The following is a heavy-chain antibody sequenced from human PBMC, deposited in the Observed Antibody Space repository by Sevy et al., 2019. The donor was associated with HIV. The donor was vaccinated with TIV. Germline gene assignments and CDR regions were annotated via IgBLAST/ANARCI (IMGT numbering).Heavy chain of an antibody. CDR2: INPNSGGT. CDR1: GYTFTGYY. Sequence: ASVKVSCKASGYTFTGYYMHWVRQAPGQGLEWMGWINPNSGGTNYAQKFQGRVTMTRDTSISTAYMELSRLRSDDTAVYYCAREDGLGYCSGGSCYYFDYWGQGTLVTVSS. D-gene: IGHD2-15*01. J-gene: IGHJ4*02. CDR3: AREDGLGYCSGGSCYYFDY. V-gene: IGHV1-2*02.